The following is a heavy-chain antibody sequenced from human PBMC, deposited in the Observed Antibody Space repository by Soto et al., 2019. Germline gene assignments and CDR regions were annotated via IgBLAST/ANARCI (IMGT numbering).Heavy chain of an antibody. Sequence: PGGSLRLSCVASGFTFSTYSMNWVRQAPGKGLEWVSYISSSGSTIYYADSVKGRFTISRDNAKNSLHLQMNSLRAEDTAVYYCASWLKTSGWYVLLEGSFDYWGQGTLVTVSS. CDR2: ISSSGSTI. V-gene: IGHV3-48*01. D-gene: IGHD6-19*01. J-gene: IGHJ4*02. CDR3: ASWLKTSGWYVLLEGSFDY. CDR1: GFTFSTYS.